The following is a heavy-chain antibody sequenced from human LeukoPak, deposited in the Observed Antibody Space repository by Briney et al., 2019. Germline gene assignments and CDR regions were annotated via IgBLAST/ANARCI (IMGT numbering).Heavy chain of an antibody. CDR2: INPNSGGT. CDR1: GYTFTGYY. CDR3: AYVLMVYAIPGPDAFDI. J-gene: IGHJ3*02. D-gene: IGHD2-8*01. Sequence: ASVKVSCKASGYTFTGYYMHWVRQAPGQGLEWMGWINPNSGGTNYAQKFQGRVTMTRDTSISTAYMELSRLRSDDTAVYYCAYVLMVYAIPGPDAFDIWGQGTMVTVSS. V-gene: IGHV1-2*02.